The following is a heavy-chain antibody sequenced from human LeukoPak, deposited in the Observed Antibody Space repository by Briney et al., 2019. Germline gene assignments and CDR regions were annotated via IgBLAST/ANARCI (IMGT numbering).Heavy chain of an antibody. J-gene: IGHJ6*03. CDR1: GGSFSGYY. CDR2: INHSGST. D-gene: IGHD6-19*01. V-gene: IGHV4-34*01. Sequence: PSETLSLTCAVYGGSFSGYYWSWIRQPPGKGLEWIGEINHSGSTNYNPSLKSRVTISVDTSKNQFSLKLSSVTAADTAVYYCARGLRILSGWYRPGCYMDVWGKGTTVTVSS. CDR3: ARGLRILSGWYRPGCYMDV.